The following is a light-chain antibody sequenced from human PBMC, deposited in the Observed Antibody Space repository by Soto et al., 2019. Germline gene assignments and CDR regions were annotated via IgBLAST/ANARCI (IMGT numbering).Light chain of an antibody. Sequence: DIQMTQSPSSLSASIGDRVTITCRASQGINSWLAWFQQKPGKAPILLNYNASSLQGGVPSRFSCSGSGTEFTLTSIRLQPDEIATYYSQNDDTHLPTFGQGTKVEIK. CDR2: NAS. CDR1: QGINSW. J-gene: IGKJ1*01. CDR3: QNDDTHLPT. V-gene: IGKV1-5*03.